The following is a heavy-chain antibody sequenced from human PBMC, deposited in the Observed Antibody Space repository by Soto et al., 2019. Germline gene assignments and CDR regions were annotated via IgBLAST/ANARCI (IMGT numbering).Heavy chain of an antibody. J-gene: IGHJ6*02. CDR3: AVFQNYYYYGMDV. D-gene: IGHD2-21*01. V-gene: IGHV4-34*01. Sequence: SETLSLTCAVYGGSFSGYYWSWIRQPPGKGQEWIGEINHSGSTNYNPSLKSRVTISADKSISTAYLQWSSLKASDTAMYYWAVFQNYYYYGMDVWGQGTTVTVSS. CDR1: GGSFSGYY. CDR2: INHSGST.